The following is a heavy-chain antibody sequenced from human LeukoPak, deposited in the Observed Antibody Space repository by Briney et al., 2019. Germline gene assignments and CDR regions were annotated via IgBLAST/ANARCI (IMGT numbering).Heavy chain of an antibody. D-gene: IGHD6-6*01. CDR2: IYYSGST. CDR1: GGSISSYY. CDR3: ARHSYSSSHFDY. Sequence: SETLSLTCTVSGGSISSYYWSWIRQPPGKGLEWIGYIYYSGSTNYNPSLKSRVTISVDTSKNQFSLKLSSVTAADTAVYYCARHSYSSSHFDYWGQGTLVTVSS. J-gene: IGHJ4*02. V-gene: IGHV4-59*08.